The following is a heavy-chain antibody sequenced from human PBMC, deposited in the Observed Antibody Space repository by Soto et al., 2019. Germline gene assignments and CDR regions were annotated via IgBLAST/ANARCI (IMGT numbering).Heavy chain of an antibody. D-gene: IGHD2-2*01. Sequence: KGLEWMGIIYPGDSDTRYSPSFQGQVTISADKSISTAYLQWSSLKASDTAMYYCASHTSSPTGMDVWGQGTTVTGSS. J-gene: IGHJ6*02. CDR3: ASHTSSPTGMDV. V-gene: IGHV5-51*01. CDR2: IYPGDSDT.